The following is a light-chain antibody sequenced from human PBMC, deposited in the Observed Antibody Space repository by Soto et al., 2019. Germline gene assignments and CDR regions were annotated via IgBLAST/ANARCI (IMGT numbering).Light chain of an antibody. J-gene: IGKJ4*01. CDR2: GAS. CDR1: QSVSRNC. CDR3: QQYGGSPRVT. V-gene: IGKV3-20*01. Sequence: EIGLKQSPGTVSLSPGERGTLSCRASQSVSRNCLAWYQQKPGQTPRLLIYGASSRATGIPDRFSGSGSGTDFTLTISRLEPEDFAVYYCQQYGGSPRVTFGGGTKVEIK.